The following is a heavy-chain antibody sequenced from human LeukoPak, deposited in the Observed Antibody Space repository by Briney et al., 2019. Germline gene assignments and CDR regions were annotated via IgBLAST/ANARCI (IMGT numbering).Heavy chain of an antibody. Sequence: PGGSLRLSCAASGFTFSSYAMNWVRQAPGKGLEWVSVISGSGTNTYYADSVKGRFTISRDNSKNTLYLQMNNLRAEDTAVYYCAKDQWWLHFPRVSWFDPWGQGTLVTVSS. J-gene: IGHJ5*02. CDR2: ISGSGTNT. CDR3: AKDQWWLHFPRVSWFDP. D-gene: IGHD5-12*01. CDR1: GFTFSSYA. V-gene: IGHV3-23*01.